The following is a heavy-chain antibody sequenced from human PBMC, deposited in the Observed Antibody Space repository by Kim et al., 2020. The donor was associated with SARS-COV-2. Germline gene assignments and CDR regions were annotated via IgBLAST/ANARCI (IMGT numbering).Heavy chain of an antibody. CDR1: GFTFGDYA. J-gene: IGHJ2*01. D-gene: IGHD6-19*01. V-gene: IGHV3-49*03. Sequence: GGSLRLSCTLSGFTFGDYAMSWFRQAPGKGLEWVGFIRSKDFGVTTEYAASVEGRFIVSRNDSKSIAYLQMNSLRTEDTAWYYCTRARSSGWPYWFFDFWGSGTLVTVTS. CDR3: TRARSSGWPYWFFDF. CDR2: IRSKDFGVTT.